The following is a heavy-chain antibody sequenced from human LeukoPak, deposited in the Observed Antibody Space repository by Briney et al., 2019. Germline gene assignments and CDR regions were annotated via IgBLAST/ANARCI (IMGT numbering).Heavy chain of an antibody. Sequence: KASETLSLTCAVYGGSFSGYYWSWIRQPPGKGLEWIGEINHSGSTNCNPSLKSRVTISVDTSKNQFSLKLSSVTAADTAVYYCARQIRWLRYWFDPWGQGTLVTVSS. J-gene: IGHJ5*02. D-gene: IGHD5-12*01. CDR3: ARQIRWLRYWFDP. CDR2: INHSGST. V-gene: IGHV4-34*01. CDR1: GGSFSGYY.